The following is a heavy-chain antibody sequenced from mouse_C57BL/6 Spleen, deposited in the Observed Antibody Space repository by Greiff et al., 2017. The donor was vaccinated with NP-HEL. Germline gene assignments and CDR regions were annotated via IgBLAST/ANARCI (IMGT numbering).Heavy chain of an antibody. CDR1: GYTFTDYY. CDR2: INPNNGGT. J-gene: IGHJ2*01. Sequence: VQLQQSGPELVKPGASVKISCKASGYTFTDYYMNWVKQSHGKSLEWIGDINPNNGGTSYNQKFKCKATLTVDKSSSTAYMELRSLTSEDSAVYYCARSDGYYIDYWGQGTTLTVSS. D-gene: IGHD2-3*01. CDR3: ARSDGYYIDY. V-gene: IGHV1-26*01.